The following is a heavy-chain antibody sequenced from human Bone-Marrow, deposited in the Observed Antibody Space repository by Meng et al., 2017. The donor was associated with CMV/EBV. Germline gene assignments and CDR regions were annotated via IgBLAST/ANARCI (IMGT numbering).Heavy chain of an antibody. D-gene: IGHD2-2*01. CDR3: ARDGCSSTGCYGAFDI. Sequence: GSLRLSCTASGGSISSSSYYWGWIRQPPGKGLEWIGSIYYSGSTYYNPSLKSRVTISVDTSKNQFSLKLSSVTAADTTVYYCARDGCSSTGCYGAFDIWGQGTRVTVSS. V-gene: IGHV4-39*07. CDR1: GGSISSSSYY. J-gene: IGHJ3*02. CDR2: IYYSGST.